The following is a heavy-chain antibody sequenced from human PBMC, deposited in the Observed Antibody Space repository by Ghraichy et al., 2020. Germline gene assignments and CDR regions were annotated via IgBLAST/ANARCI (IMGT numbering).Heavy chain of an antibody. V-gene: IGHV3-21*01. CDR1: GFTFSSYS. D-gene: IGHD6-13*01. CDR3: ARTYSSSWYQAEYFQH. Sequence: GGSLRLSCAASGFTFSSYSMNWVRQAPGKGLEWVSSISSSSSYIYYADSVKGRFTISRDNAKNSLYLQMNSLRAEDTAVYYCARTYSSSWYQAEYFQHWGQGTLVTVSS. CDR2: ISSSSSYI. J-gene: IGHJ1*01.